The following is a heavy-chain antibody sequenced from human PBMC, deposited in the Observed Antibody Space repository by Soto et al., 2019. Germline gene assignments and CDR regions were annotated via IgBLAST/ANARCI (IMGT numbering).Heavy chain of an antibody. D-gene: IGHD2-15*01. V-gene: IGHV3-48*01. CDR3: ARECSGGSCYLGYDAFDI. J-gene: IGHJ3*02. CDR1: GFTFSSYS. CDR2: ISSSSSTI. Sequence: GGSLRLSCAASGFTFSSYSMNWVRQAPGKGLEWVSYISSSSSTIYYADSVKGRFTISRDNAKNSLYLQMNSLRAEDTAVYYCARECSGGSCYLGYDAFDIWGQGTMVTVSS.